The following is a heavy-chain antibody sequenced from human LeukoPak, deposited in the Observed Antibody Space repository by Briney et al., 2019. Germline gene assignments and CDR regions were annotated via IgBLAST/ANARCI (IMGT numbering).Heavy chain of an antibody. V-gene: IGHV3-21*01. CDR2: IGGGGKTT. D-gene: IGHD2-2*01. CDR3: ARAQPAAIEGPGFDY. CDR1: GDIFTSYA. Sequence: GGSLRLSCVASGDIFTSYAINWVRQAPGKGLEWVSAIGGGGKTTYYADSVKGRFTISRDNAKNSLYLQMNSLRAEDTAVYYCARAQPAAIEGPGFDYWGQGTLVTVSS. J-gene: IGHJ4*02.